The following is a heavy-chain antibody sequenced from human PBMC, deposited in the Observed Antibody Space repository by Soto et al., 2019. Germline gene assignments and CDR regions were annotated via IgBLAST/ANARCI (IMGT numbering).Heavy chain of an antibody. CDR3: AKDRSSVWPDEAFDI. CDR2: ISNSGADT. Sequence: EVQLLESGGGLEQPGGSLRLACVASGFTFSTFAMSWVRQAPGKGLQLVSAISNSGADTYYADSVKVRFTISRDNSKNTLYLQMNSLRAEDTAVYYCAKDRSSVWPDEAFDIWGQGTVVTGSS. V-gene: IGHV3-23*01. CDR1: GFTFSTFA. D-gene: IGHD6-19*01. J-gene: IGHJ3*02.